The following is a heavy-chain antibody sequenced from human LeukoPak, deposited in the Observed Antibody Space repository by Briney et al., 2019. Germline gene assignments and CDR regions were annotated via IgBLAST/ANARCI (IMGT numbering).Heavy chain of an antibody. D-gene: IGHD6-13*01. CDR2: IRYDGSNK. Sequence: AGGSLRLSCAASGFTFSSYGMHWVRQAPGKGLEWVAFIRYDGSNKHYADSVKGRFTISRDNSKNTLYLQMNSLRAEDTAVYYCALRGYSSSWTALDYWGQGTLVTVSS. CDR1: GFTFSSYG. V-gene: IGHV3-30*02. J-gene: IGHJ4*02. CDR3: ALRGYSSSWTALDY.